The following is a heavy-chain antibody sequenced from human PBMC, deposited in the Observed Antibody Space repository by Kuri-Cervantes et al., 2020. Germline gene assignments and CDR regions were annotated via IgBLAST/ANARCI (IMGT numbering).Heavy chain of an antibody. D-gene: IGHD6-19*01. J-gene: IGHJ4*02. CDR1: GGSFSGYY. CDR3: ARDTHGYSSGWKTPYYFDY. V-gene: IGHV4-34*01. CDR2: INHSGST. Sequence: GSLRLSCAVYGGSFSGYYWSWIRQPPGKGLEWIGEINHSGSTNYNPSLKSRVTISVGTSKNQFSLKLSSVTAADTAVYYCARDTHGYSSGWKTPYYFDYWGQGTLVTVSS.